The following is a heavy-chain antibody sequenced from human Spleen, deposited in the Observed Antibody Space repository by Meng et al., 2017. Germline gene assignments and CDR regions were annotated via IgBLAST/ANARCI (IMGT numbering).Heavy chain of an antibody. D-gene: IGHD6-13*01. J-gene: IGHJ4*01. CDR3: ARDEDISAAGKLFGDY. CDR1: GYTFTGYY. V-gene: IGHV1-2*06. Sequence: QGQLWQCGGGVEKPGASGKVSCKASGYTFTGYYMHWVRQAPGQGLEWMGRINPNSGGTNYAQKFQGRVTMTGDTSISTAYMELSGLRSDDTAMYYCARDEDISAAGKLFGDYWGHGTLVTVSS. CDR2: INPNSGGT.